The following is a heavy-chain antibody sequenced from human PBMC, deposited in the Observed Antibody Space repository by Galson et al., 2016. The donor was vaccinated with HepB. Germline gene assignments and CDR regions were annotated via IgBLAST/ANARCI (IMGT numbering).Heavy chain of an antibody. J-gene: IGHJ4*02. CDR1: GFTFDDYA. CDR3: VKGGPLWLVLDS. D-gene: IGHD6-19*01. Sequence: SLRLSCAASGFTFDDYAMHWVRQAPGKGLEWVSSISWNSGYIDYADSVKGRFTIPRDNSKNTLDLQMTSLRPEDTALYFCVKGGPLWLVLDSWGQGTLVTVAA. V-gene: IGHV3-9*01. CDR2: ISWNSGYI.